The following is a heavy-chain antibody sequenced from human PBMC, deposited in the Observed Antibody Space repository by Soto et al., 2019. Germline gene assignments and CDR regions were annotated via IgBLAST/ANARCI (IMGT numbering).Heavy chain of an antibody. J-gene: IGHJ4*02. CDR1: GFSFSEYV. CDR2: VTGSGGST. Sequence: EVPLLESGGGLVQQGGSLRLSCTASGFSFSEYVINWVRQAPGKGLEWVSGVTGSGGSTFYAHSVKGRFTISRENSKNTLYLQMNSLRADDTAVYYCARSATVTTNWGQGTLVTVSS. V-gene: IGHV3-23*01. CDR3: ARSATVTTN. D-gene: IGHD4-17*01.